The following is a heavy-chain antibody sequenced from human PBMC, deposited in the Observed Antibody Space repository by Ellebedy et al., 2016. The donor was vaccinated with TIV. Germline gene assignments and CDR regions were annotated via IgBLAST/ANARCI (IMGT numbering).Heavy chain of an antibody. J-gene: IGHJ3*02. Sequence: GGSLRLXCTVSGGSISSGGYYWSWVRQAPGKGLEWVSTISGSDGSTYYADSVKGRFTISRDNSKNTLYLQMNSLRADDTAVYYCAKERIGGGRLDAFDIWGQGTTVTVSS. CDR1: GGSISSGGYY. CDR2: ISGSDGST. D-gene: IGHD3-10*01. V-gene: IGHV3-23*01. CDR3: AKERIGGGRLDAFDI.